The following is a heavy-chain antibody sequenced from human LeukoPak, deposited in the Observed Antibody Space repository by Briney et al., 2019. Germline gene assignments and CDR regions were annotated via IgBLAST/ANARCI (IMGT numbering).Heavy chain of an antibody. CDR1: GFTFSSYS. CDR2: ISSSSSYI. V-gene: IGHV3-21*01. CDR3: ARVGSDYYLSDMNY. J-gene: IGHJ4*02. Sequence: GGSLRLSCAASGFTFSSYSMNWVRQAPGKGLEWVSSISSSSSYIYYADSVKGRFTISRDNAKNSLYLHMNSLRAEDTAVYYCARVGSDYYLSDMNYWGQGTLVTVSS. D-gene: IGHD3-3*01.